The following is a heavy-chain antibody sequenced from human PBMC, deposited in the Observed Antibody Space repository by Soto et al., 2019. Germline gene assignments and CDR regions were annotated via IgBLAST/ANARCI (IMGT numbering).Heavy chain of an antibody. CDR3: ARQVVVVGAATTPYYYYYMDV. Sequence: PSETLSLTCTVSGGSISSYYWSWIRQPPGKGLEWIGYIYYSGSTNYNPSLKSRVTISVDTSKNQFSLKLSSVTAADTAVYYCARQVVVVGAATTPYYYYYMDVWGKGTTVTVSS. J-gene: IGHJ6*03. CDR2: IYYSGST. CDR1: GGSISSYY. V-gene: IGHV4-59*08. D-gene: IGHD2-15*01.